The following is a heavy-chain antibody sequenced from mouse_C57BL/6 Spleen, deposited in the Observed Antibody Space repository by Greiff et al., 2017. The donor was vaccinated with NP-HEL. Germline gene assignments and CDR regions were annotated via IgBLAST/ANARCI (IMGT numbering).Heavy chain of an antibody. CDR3: VRHAVRDYFDY. CDR1: GFSFNTYA. Sequence: EVQLVESGGGLVQPKGSLKLSCAASGFSFNTYAMNWVRQAPGKGLEWVARIRSKRNNYATYYADSVKDRFTISRDDSESMLYLQMNNVKTEDTAMYYGVRHAVRDYFDYWGQGTTLTVSS. V-gene: IGHV10-1*01. D-gene: IGHD2-14*01. CDR2: IRSKRNNYAT. J-gene: IGHJ2*01.